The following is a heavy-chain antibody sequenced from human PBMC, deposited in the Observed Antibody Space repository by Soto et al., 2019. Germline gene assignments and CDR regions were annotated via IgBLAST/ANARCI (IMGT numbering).Heavy chain of an antibody. J-gene: IGHJ6*03. Sequence: QVQLQESGPGLVKPSKTLSLTCTVSGGSISSYYWSWIRQPPGKGLEWIGYIYYSGSTNYNPSLKCRVTISVDTSKNQFSLKLSSVTAADTAVYYCARDYYDFWSGFNYYYMDVWGKGTTVSVSS. CDR2: IYYSGST. D-gene: IGHD3-3*01. CDR3: ARDYYDFWSGFNYYYMDV. CDR1: GGSISSYY. V-gene: IGHV4-59*01.